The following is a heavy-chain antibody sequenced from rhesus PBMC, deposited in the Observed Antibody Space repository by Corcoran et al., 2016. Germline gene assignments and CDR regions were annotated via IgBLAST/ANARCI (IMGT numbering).Heavy chain of an antibody. Sequence: LQLQESGPGLVKPSETLSLTCAVSGGSLSSNYWSWIRQPPGKGLEWIGRISGSGGSTDYNPSRKMRVTISKDTSKKQFVLKLSSVTAADTGVYDCASVSSGWCFDYWGQGVLVTGSS. D-gene: IGHD6-31*01. CDR2: ISGSGGST. CDR3: ASVSSGWCFDY. CDR1: GGSLSSNY. V-gene: IGHV4-173*01. J-gene: IGHJ4*01.